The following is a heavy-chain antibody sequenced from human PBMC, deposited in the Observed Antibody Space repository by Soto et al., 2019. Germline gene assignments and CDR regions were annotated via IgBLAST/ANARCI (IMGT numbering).Heavy chain of an antibody. CDR3: AIVGLGYCSGGSCYSRPSFFDY. CDR2: INHSGST. CDR1: GGSFSGYY. Sequence: SETLSLTCAVYGGSFSGYYWSWIRQPPGKGLEWIGEINHSGSTNYNPSLKSRVTISVDTSKNQFSLKLSSVTAADTAVYYCAIVGLGYCSGGSCYSRPSFFDYWGQGALVTVSS. J-gene: IGHJ4*02. V-gene: IGHV4-34*01. D-gene: IGHD2-15*01.